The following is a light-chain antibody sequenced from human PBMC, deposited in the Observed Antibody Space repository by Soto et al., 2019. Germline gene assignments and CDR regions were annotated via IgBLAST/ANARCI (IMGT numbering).Light chain of an antibody. CDR1: QSASGN. Sequence: EIVMTQSPATLSVSPGERATLSCRASQSASGNVAWYQQKPGQAPRLLIYGASTRATGIPVRFSGSGSGTEFTLTISSLQSEDFATYYCLQDYNYPLTFGQGTKVDIK. J-gene: IGKJ1*01. CDR2: GAS. V-gene: IGKV3-15*01. CDR3: LQDYNYPLT.